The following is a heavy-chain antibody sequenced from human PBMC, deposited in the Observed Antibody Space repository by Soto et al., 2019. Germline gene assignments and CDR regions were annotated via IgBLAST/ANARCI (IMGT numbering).Heavy chain of an antibody. J-gene: IGHJ6*02. V-gene: IGHV3-30-3*01. CDR2: ISYDGSNK. Sequence: GGSLRLSCAASGFTFSSYAMHWVRQAPGKELKWVAVISYDGSNKYYADSVKGRFTISRDNSKNTLYLKMNSLRAEDTAVYYCARDIFAGYSSGWYDYYYGMDVWGQGTTVTVSS. D-gene: IGHD6-19*01. CDR1: GFTFSSYA. CDR3: ARDIFAGYSSGWYDYYYGMDV.